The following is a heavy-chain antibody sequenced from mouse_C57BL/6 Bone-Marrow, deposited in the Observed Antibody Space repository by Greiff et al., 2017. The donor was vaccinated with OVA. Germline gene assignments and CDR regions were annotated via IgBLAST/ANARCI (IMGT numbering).Heavy chain of an antibody. CDR3: ARYKGRVAVDYFDY. D-gene: IGHD1-1*01. Sequence: DVQLVESGGGLVQPGDSLRLSCSASGFPFPPSYMSWVRQPPGKALEWLAFIRNKPNGSTTEYSASVKGRFTISRDNSQSILYLQMNALRAEDSATYYCARYKGRVAVDYFDYWGQGTALTVSS. CDR1: GFPFPPSY. CDR2: IRNKPNGSTT. V-gene: IGHV7-3*01. J-gene: IGHJ2*01.